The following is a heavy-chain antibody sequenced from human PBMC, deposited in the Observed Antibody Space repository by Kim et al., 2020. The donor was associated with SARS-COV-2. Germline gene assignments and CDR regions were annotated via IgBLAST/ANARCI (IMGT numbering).Heavy chain of an antibody. Sequence: YPDSVKGRFTISRDNAENTMDLQMNSLRPEDTAIYYCAKDVRAEAAAQDYWGQGTLVTVSS. D-gene: IGHD2-15*01. CDR3: AKDVRAEAAAQDY. V-gene: IGHV3-30*02. J-gene: IGHJ4*02.